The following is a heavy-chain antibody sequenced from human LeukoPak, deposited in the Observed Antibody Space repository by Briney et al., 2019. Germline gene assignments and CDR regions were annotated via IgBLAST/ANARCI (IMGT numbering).Heavy chain of an antibody. V-gene: IGHV4-34*01. J-gene: IGHJ6*04. Sequence: PSETLSLTCAVYGGSFSGYYWSWIRQPPGKGLEWIGEINHSGSTNYNPSLKNRVTISVDNSKNQFSLKLSSVTAADTAVYYCTKDGDPSHGPGGLDVWGKGTTVTVSS. CDR3: TKDGDPSHGPGGLDV. CDR2: INHSGST. D-gene: IGHD2-2*01. CDR1: GGSFSGYY.